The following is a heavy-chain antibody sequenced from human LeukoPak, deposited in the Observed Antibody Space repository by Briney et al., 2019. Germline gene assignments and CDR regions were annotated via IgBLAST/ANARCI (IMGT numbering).Heavy chain of an antibody. J-gene: IGHJ4*02. CDR3: ARPIRDGSGIYN. CDR2: ISSSSSYI. V-gene: IGHV3-21*01. D-gene: IGHD3-10*01. CDR1: GFTFSSYS. Sequence: GGSLRLSCAASGFTFSSYSMNWVRQAPGKGLEWVSSISSSSSYIYYADSVKGRFTISRDNAKNSLYLQMNSLRAEDTAVYYCARPIRDGSGIYNWGQGTLVTVSS.